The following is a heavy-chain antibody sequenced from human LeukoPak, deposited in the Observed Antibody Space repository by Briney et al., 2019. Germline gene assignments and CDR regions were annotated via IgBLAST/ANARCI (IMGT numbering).Heavy chain of an antibody. CDR3: ARVGTDILTGYYRLDY. D-gene: IGHD3-9*01. Sequence: ASVKVSCKASGYTFTSYGISWVRQAPGQGLEWMGWISAYNGNTNYAQKLQGRVTMTTDTSTSTAYMELRSLRSDDTAVYYCARVGTDILTGYYRLDYWGQGTLVTVSS. CDR1: GYTFTSYG. J-gene: IGHJ4*02. V-gene: IGHV1-18*01. CDR2: ISAYNGNT.